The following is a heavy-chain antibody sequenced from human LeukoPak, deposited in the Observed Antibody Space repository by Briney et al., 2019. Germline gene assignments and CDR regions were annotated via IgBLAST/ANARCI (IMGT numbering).Heavy chain of an antibody. D-gene: IGHD3-22*01. V-gene: IGHV4-34*01. CDR1: GGSFSAFF. Sequence: SETLSLTCAVSGGSFSAFFWRWIRQPPGKGLEWIGDVGHSGSAEYNPSLKSRVTVSADPSKTQFSLKQTSVTAADTAVYYCATRGDYSDTSGNSYDALDIWGQGTMVTVSS. CDR2: VGHSGSA. CDR3: ATRGDYSDTSGNSYDALDI. J-gene: IGHJ3*02.